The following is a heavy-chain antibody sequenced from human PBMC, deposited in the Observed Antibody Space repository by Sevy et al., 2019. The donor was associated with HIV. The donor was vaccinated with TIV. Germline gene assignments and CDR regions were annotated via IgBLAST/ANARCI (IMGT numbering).Heavy chain of an antibody. CDR2: INSDGSST. J-gene: IGHJ6*03. CDR3: TRGDPIVPPAGYYYHMDV. Sequence: GGSLRLSCVASGFTFDSYWMHWVRQAPGEGLVWVSRINSDGSSTPYADSVKDRFTISRDNAKNTLYLQLNRLGAEDTAVYYCTRGDPIVPPAGYYYHMDVWGKGTTVTVSS. D-gene: IGHD1-26*01. CDR1: GFTFDSYW. V-gene: IGHV3-74*01.